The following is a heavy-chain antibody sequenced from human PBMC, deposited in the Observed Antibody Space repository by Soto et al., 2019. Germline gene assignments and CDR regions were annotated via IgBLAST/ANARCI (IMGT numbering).Heavy chain of an antibody. Sequence: KLLEWISFIHSAGNTFYADYVKGRFTISRDNSKNTVYLQMNRLRAEDTAVYYCAREFFFRSESRIRSRSLGFDI. J-gene: IGHJ3*02. D-gene: IGHD1-26*01. CDR2: IHSAGNT. CDR3: AREFFFRSESRIRSRSLGFDI. V-gene: IGHV3-53*01.